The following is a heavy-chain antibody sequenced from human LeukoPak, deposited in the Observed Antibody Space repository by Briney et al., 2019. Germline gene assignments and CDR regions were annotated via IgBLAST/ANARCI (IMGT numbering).Heavy chain of an antibody. CDR1: GFTFSSYA. CDR3: AQGKSGGVNYGMDV. D-gene: IGHD1-26*01. V-gene: IGHV3-23*01. Sequence: GGSLRLSCAASGFTFSSYAMSWVRQAPGKGLEWVSVISGSGGSTYYADSVKGRFTISRDNSKNTLYLQMNSLRAEDTAVYYCAQGKSGGVNYGMDVWGQGTTVTVSS. CDR2: ISGSGGST. J-gene: IGHJ6*02.